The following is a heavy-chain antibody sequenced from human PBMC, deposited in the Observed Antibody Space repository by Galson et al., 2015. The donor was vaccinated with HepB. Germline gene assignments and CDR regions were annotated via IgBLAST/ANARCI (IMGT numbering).Heavy chain of an antibody. J-gene: IGHJ3*02. Sequence: PALVKPTQTLTLTCTFFGFSLTTRGMRVSWIRQPPGKALEWLARIDWDNDKFYSTSLKTRLTIFKDASKNQVVLTMTNMDPVDTATYYCARMGDYAYAFDIWGQGTMVTVSS. D-gene: IGHD4-17*01. CDR2: IDWDNDK. CDR1: GFSLTTRGMR. CDR3: ARMGDYAYAFDI. V-gene: IGHV2-70*04.